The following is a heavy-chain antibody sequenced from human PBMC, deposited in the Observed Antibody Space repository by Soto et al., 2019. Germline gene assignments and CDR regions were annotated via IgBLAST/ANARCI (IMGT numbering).Heavy chain of an antibody. CDR3: ARDLEFRDGNISHLDY. V-gene: IGHV1-69*01. J-gene: IGHJ4*02. D-gene: IGHD3-10*01. Sequence: QVQLVQSGAEVKKPGSSVKVSCKASGGTFSSHVFNWVRQAPGQGLEWMGGIMPIIGTANYAQKFQGRVPITGDESTSTAYMELSSLRTEDTAVYYCARDLEFRDGNISHLDYWGQGTLGTVAS. CDR1: GGTFSSHV. CDR2: IMPIIGTA.